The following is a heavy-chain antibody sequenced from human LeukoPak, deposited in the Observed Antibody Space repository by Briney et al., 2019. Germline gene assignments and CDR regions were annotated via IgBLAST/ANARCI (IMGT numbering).Heavy chain of an antibody. CDR2: ISSNGGST. J-gene: IGHJ4*02. CDR1: GFTFSSYA. D-gene: IGHD2/OR15-2a*01. CDR3: VKVSNGDYVDY. V-gene: IGHV3-64D*06. Sequence: GGSLRLSCSASGFTFSSYAMHWVRQAPGKGLEYVSAISSNGGSTYYADSVKGRFTIPRDNSKNTLYLQMSSLRAEDTAVYYCVKVSNGDYVDYWGQGTLVTVSS.